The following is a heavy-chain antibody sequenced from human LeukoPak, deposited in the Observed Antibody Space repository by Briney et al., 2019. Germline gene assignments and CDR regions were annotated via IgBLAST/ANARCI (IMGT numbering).Heavy chain of an antibody. Sequence: GGSLRLSCTASGFTFADYALSWFRQAPGKGLEWVAVIWYDGSNKYYADSVKGRFTISRDNSKNTLYLQMNSLRAEDTAVYYCARDPSQTGTLPSDIWGQGTMVTVSS. CDR2: IWYDGSNK. V-gene: IGHV3-33*01. CDR1: GFTFADYA. D-gene: IGHD1-1*01. CDR3: ARDPSQTGTLPSDI. J-gene: IGHJ3*02.